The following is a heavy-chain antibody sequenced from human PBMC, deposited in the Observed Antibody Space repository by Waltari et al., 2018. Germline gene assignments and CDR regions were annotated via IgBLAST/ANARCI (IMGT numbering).Heavy chain of an antibody. Sequence: QVQLQESGPGLVKPSETLALTCNVSDGSIRSSYWSWIRQSPGKGREWIGYIYYSGSTNYNPSLKSRVIISVDTSKNQLSLKLSSVTAADTAVYYCARDVTNCRGGNCYSSWYSDLWGRGTLVTVSS. J-gene: IGHJ2*01. CDR1: DGSIRSSY. V-gene: IGHV4-59*01. CDR2: IYYSGST. D-gene: IGHD2-15*01. CDR3: ARDVTNCRGGNCYSSWYSDL.